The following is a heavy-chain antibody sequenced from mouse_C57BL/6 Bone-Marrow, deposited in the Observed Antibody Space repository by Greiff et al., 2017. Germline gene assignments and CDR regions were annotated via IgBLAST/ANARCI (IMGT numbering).Heavy chain of an antibody. CDR2: IYPRSGNT. J-gene: IGHJ2*01. CDR3: ATKRERGY. CDR1: GYTFTSYG. V-gene: IGHV1-81*01. Sequence: QVQLQQSGAELARPGASVKLSCKASGYTFTSYGISWVKQRTGQGLEWIGEIYPRSGNTYYNEKFKGKATLTADKSSSTAYMELRSLTSEDSAVYFCATKRERGYWGQGTTLTVSS.